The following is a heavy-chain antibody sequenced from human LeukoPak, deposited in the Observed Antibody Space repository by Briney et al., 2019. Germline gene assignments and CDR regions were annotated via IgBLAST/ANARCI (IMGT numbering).Heavy chain of an antibody. CDR1: GFIFSSFF. CDR3: VRDLGHSRHYFEY. J-gene: IGHJ4*02. V-gene: IGHV3-7*01. CDR2: ISLDGSET. Sequence: PGGSLRLSCAASGFIFSSFFLNWVRLTPGGEQEWVACISLDGSETFYMDSVRGRFTISRDNTEKSLYLQMNSLRAEDTAVYFCVRDLGHSRHYFEYWGQGALVTVSS. D-gene: IGHD2-15*01.